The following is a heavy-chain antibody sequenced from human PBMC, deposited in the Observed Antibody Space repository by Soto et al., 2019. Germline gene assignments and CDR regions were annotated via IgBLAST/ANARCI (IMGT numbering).Heavy chain of an antibody. Sequence: QVRLVQSGPEVKKPGASVKVSCKTSGYAFPHYVMNWVRQAPGHGLEWMGFSTHTGNTNYAQNFQGRVVLTTDTSTSTAYMEVTSLRSDDTAVYYCARSGEHPLDYWGQGTPVTVSS. CDR2: STHTGNT. J-gene: IGHJ4*02. D-gene: IGHD1-26*01. V-gene: IGHV1-18*01. CDR3: ARSGEHPLDY. CDR1: GYAFPHYV.